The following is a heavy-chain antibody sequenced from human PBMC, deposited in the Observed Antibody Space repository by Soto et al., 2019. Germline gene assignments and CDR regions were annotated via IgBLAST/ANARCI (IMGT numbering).Heavy chain of an antibody. CDR1: GFSVTANY. J-gene: IGHJ4*02. D-gene: IGHD5-12*01. CDR3: HGYGY. Sequence: EVQVVESGGGLIQPGGSLRLSCEVSGFSVTANYMSWVRQAPGKGLEWVSVMYSGGSTYYIASVKGRFSISRDISKNTLYLQMNSLRAEDTAVYYCHGYGYWGQRTLVTVSS. CDR2: MYSGGST. V-gene: IGHV3-53*01.